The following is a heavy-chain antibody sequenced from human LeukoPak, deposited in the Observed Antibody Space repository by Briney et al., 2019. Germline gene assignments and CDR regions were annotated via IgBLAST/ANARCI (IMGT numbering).Heavy chain of an antibody. CDR2: MWYGGTDE. V-gene: IGHV3-33*01. J-gene: IGHJ6*03. Sequence: GGSLRLSCAASGFTLSSYGMHWDRQAPGKGLEWVAVMWYGGTDEYYADSVKGRFSISRDNSKNMLYLQMNSLRAEDTAIYYCARGLYCTSSSCYFAGGNFYFYMDVWGRGITVTVSS. CDR1: GFTLSSYG. CDR3: ARGLYCTSSSCYFAGGNFYFYMDV. D-gene: IGHD2-2*01.